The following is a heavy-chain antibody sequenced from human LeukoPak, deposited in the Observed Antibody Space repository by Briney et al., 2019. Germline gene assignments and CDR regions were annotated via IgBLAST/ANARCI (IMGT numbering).Heavy chain of an antibody. Sequence: GGSLRLSCAASGFTFSSYGMHWVRQAPGKGLEWVAVISYDGSNKYYADSVKGRFTISRDNSKNTLYLQMNSLRAEDTAVYYCASSVRVLRYYFDYWGQGTLVTVSS. D-gene: IGHD3-10*01. J-gene: IGHJ4*02. V-gene: IGHV3-30*03. CDR3: ASSVRVLRYYFDY. CDR2: ISYDGSNK. CDR1: GFTFSSYG.